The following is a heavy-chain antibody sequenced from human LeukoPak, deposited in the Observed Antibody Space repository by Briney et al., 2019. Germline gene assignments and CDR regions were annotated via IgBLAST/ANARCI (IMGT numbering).Heavy chain of an antibody. D-gene: IGHD2-21*02. Sequence: GGSLRLSCEASGFTFSTYWMKWVRQAPGKGLEWAANIKQDGSQKYYVDSVKGRFIISRDNAKNSLYLQMNSVRAEDTAVYYCAREGTFGDYRASGDHWGQGALVTVSS. CDR1: GFTFSTYW. J-gene: IGHJ4*02. V-gene: IGHV3-7*03. CDR2: IKQDGSQK. CDR3: AREGTFGDYRASGDH.